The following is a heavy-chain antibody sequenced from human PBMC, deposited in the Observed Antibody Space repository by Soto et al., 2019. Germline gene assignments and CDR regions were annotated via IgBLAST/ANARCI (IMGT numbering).Heavy chain of an antibody. V-gene: IGHV3-33*01. CDR3: ARDRVWFGETQPYAYYYGMDV. CDR1: GFTFSSYG. CDR2: IWYDGSNK. Sequence: QVQLVESGGGVVQPGRSLRLSCAASGFTFSSYGMHWVRQAPGKGLEWVAVIWYDGSNKYYADSVKGRFTISRDNSKNLLYLQMNSLGAEDTAVYYCARDRVWFGETQPYAYYYGMDVWGQGTTVTVSS. D-gene: IGHD3-10*01. J-gene: IGHJ6*01.